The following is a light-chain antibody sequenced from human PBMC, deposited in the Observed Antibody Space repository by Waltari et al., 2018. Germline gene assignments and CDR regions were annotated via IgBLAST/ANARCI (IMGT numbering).Light chain of an antibody. Sequence: EIVLTQSPGTLSLSPGERATLSCRASQSVSSSYLAWYQQKPGQAPRLLNYGASSRATGIPDRFSGSGSGTDFTLTISRLEPEDFAVYYCQQYGSSLPYTFGQGTKLEIK. V-gene: IGKV3-20*01. CDR1: QSVSSSY. CDR3: QQYGSSLPYT. J-gene: IGKJ2*01. CDR2: GAS.